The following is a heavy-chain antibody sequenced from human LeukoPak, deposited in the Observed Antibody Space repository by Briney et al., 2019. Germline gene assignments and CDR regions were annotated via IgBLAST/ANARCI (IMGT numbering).Heavy chain of an antibody. CDR2: ITPMLDIS. CDR1: GGTFSSYA. Sequence: ASVKVSCKASGGTFSSYAIIWVRQAPGQGLEWMAKITPMLDISTYAQKFQGRVTITADKSTSTAYMELSSLGSEDTAVYYCARDEGFGYNSFEYWGQGTLVTVSS. J-gene: IGHJ4*02. CDR3: ARDEGFGYNSFEY. D-gene: IGHD3-22*01. V-gene: IGHV1-69*04.